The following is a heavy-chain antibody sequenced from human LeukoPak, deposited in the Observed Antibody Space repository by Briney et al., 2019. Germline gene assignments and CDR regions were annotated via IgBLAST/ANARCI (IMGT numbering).Heavy chain of an antibody. Sequence: GGSLRLSCAASGFTFSSHSMSWVRQAPGRGLEWVSFISDDTYNIYYGDSVRGRFTVSRDNARNSLYLQMNSLRAEDTALYYCARHTRASQYYFDYWGQGTLATVSS. CDR2: ISDDTYNI. V-gene: IGHV3-48*01. D-gene: IGHD3-3*01. CDR3: ARHTRASQYYFDY. J-gene: IGHJ4*02. CDR1: GFTFSSHS.